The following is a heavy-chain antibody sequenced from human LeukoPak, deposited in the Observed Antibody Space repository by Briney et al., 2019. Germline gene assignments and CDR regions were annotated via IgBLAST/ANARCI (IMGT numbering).Heavy chain of an antibody. CDR3: ARDYDFWSGYSFFDY. D-gene: IGHD3-3*01. V-gene: IGHV3-21*01. CDR2: ISSSSSYI. J-gene: IGHJ4*02. CDR1: GYSFTSYS. Sequence: GESLKISCKGSGYSFTSYSMNWVRQAPGKGLEWVSSISSSSSYIYYADSVKGRFTISRDNAKNSLYLQMNSLRAEDTAVYYCARDYDFWSGYSFFDYWGQGTLVTVSS.